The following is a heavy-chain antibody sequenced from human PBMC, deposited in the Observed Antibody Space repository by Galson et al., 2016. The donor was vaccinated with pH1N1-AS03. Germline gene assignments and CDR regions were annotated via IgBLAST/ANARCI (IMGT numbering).Heavy chain of an antibody. CDR2: MNPNSGNT. V-gene: IGHV1-8*02. Sequence: SVKVSCKASGYTFTSHDINWVRQATGQGLEWMGWMNPNSGNTGYAQKFQGRVTMTRNTSISTAYMELSSLRSEDTAVYNCARGDSGYSYDGWSYYFGYWGQGTLVTVSS. CDR1: GYTFTSHD. CDR3: ARGDSGYSYDGWSYYFGY. D-gene: IGHD5-18*01. J-gene: IGHJ4*02.